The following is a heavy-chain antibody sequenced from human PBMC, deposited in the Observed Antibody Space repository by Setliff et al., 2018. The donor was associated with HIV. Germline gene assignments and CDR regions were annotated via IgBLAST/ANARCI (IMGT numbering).Heavy chain of an antibody. CDR2: VYYSGTT. CDR3: ARIIKPGQTSSWAYFDF. CDR1: GASISNSPHF. D-gene: IGHD6-13*01. Sequence: SETLSLTCTVSGASISNSPHFWGWVRQPPGKGLEWIGNVYYSGTTYYDSALKSRVTISVDLSSNRFSLQLTSVTAADTAVYYCARIIKPGQTSSWAYFDFWGQGTLVTVSS. V-gene: IGHV4-39*01. J-gene: IGHJ4*02.